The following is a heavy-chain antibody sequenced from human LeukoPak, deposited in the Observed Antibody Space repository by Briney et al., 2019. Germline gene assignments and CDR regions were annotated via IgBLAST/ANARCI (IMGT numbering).Heavy chain of an antibody. CDR1: GFTFSSYE. V-gene: IGHV3-48*03. Sequence: GGSLRLSCAASGFTFSSYEMNWVRQAPGKGLEWVSYISSSGSTLFYADSVKGRFTISRVNAKNSLYLQMNSLRAEDTAVYYCAKSQLGSSGWYVGLLWDYWGQGTLVTVSS. D-gene: IGHD6-19*01. CDR3: AKSQLGSSGWYVGLLWDY. J-gene: IGHJ4*02. CDR2: ISSSGSTL.